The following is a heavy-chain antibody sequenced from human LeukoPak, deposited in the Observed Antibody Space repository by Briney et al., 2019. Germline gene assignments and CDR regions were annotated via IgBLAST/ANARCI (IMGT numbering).Heavy chain of an antibody. V-gene: IGHV4-34*01. J-gene: IGHJ4*02. CDR3: ARGPSSRYYDILTGYYSVYYFDY. CDR2: INHSGST. Sequence: LETLSLTCAVYGGSFSGYYWSWIRQPPGKGLEWIGEINHSGSTNYNPSLKSRVTISVDTSKNQFSLKLSSVTAADTAVYYCARGPSSRYYDILTGYYSVYYFDYWGQGTLVTVSS. CDR1: GGSFSGYY. D-gene: IGHD3-9*01.